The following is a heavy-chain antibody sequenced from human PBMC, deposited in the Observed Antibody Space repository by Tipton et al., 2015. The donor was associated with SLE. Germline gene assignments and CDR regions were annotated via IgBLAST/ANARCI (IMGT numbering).Heavy chain of an antibody. Sequence: QVQLVQSGAEVKKPGASVKVSCKASGYTFTSQSISWVRQAPGQGFEWMGWISGYNGNTNFAQKFQGRLTMTTDTSTSTAFMELSSLKSDDTAVYYCARYNDGNSGGSFDYWGQGTLVTVSS. J-gene: IGHJ4*02. CDR2: ISGYNGNT. V-gene: IGHV1-18*01. CDR3: ARYNDGNSGGSFDY. CDR1: GYTFTSQS. D-gene: IGHD3-22*01.